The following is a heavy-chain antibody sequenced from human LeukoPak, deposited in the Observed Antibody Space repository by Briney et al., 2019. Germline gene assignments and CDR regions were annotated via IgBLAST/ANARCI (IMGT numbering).Heavy chain of an antibody. D-gene: IGHD3-22*01. Sequence: GGSLRLSCAASGFTFSSYGMHWVRQAPGKGLEWVAFIRYDGSNKYYADSVKGRFTISRDNPKNTLYLQMNSLRAEDTAVYYCAKGEYYYDSSGYSVDYWGQGTLVTVSS. V-gene: IGHV3-30*02. CDR3: AKGEYYYDSSGYSVDY. J-gene: IGHJ4*02. CDR2: IRYDGSNK. CDR1: GFTFSSYG.